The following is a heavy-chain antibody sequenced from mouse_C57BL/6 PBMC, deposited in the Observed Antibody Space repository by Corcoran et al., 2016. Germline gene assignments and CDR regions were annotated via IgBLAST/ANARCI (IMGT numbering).Heavy chain of an antibody. D-gene: IGHD2-4*01. V-gene: IGHV9-3*01. CDR2: INTYSGVP. J-gene: IGHJ2*01. CDR3: ARDDYDEEWYYFDY. CDR1: GYTFTTYG. Sequence: QIQLVQSGPELKKPAETVKISCKASGYTFTTYGMSWVKQAPGKGLKWMGWINTYSGVPTYADDFKGRFAFSLETSASTAYLQINNLKNEDTATYFCARDDYDEEWYYFDYWGQGTTLTVSS.